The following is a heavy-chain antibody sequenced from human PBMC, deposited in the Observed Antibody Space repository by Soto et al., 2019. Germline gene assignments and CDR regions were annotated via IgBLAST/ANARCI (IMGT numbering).Heavy chain of an antibody. J-gene: IGHJ3*02. CDR3: ARVERGTGTTVVDAFDI. Sequence: QVQLQQWGAGLLKPSETLSLTCAVYGGFVSSGSYYWSWIRQPPGKGLEWIGEMSHSGGTHFNQSLKSQVTLTVDKYKNQSSLRMSCVTAADTTLYYCARVERGTGTTVVDAFDIWGQGTMVTVSS. D-gene: IGHD1-1*01. V-gene: IGHV4-34*01. CDR2: MSHSGGT. CDR1: GGFVSSGSYY.